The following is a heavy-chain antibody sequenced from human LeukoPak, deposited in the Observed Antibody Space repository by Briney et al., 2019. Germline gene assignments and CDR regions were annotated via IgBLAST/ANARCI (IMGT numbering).Heavy chain of an antibody. J-gene: IGHJ5*02. Sequence: GGSLRLSCAASGFSFSSFAMTWVRQAPGKGLEWVSSITAGQYAMYNTDSVKGRFTISRDNSKNTLYLQMNSLGADDTAVYYCTKDPNGDYVGAFDPWGQGTLVTVSS. CDR2: ITAGQYAM. CDR1: GFSFSSFA. V-gene: IGHV3-23*01. CDR3: TKDPNGDYVGAFDP. D-gene: IGHD4-17*01.